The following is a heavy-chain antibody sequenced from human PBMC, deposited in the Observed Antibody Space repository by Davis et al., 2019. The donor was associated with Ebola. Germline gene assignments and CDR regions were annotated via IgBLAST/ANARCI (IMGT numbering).Heavy chain of an antibody. Sequence: ASVKVSCKASGYTFTGYYMHWVRQAPGQGLEWMGWINPNSGGTNYAQKFQGWVTMTRDTSISTAYMELSRLRSDDTAVYYCARGGCSGGSCYSADYWGQGTLVTVSS. V-gene: IGHV1-2*04. CDR2: INPNSGGT. CDR1: GYTFTGYY. CDR3: ARGGCSGGSCYSADY. J-gene: IGHJ4*02. D-gene: IGHD2-15*01.